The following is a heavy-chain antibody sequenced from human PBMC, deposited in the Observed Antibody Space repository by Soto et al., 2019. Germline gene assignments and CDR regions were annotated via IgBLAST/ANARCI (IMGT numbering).Heavy chain of an antibody. CDR3: ARVSSGSSLYYFDY. CDR2: MYSGGNT. V-gene: IGHV4-59*01. J-gene: IGHJ4*02. Sequence: SETLSLTCTVSGGSISGYYWSWIRQPPGKGLEWIGYMYSGGNTNYNPSLKSRVTLSVDTSKNQFSLKVSSVTAADTAVYYCARVSSGSSLYYFDYWGQGTMVTVSS. D-gene: IGHD1-26*01. CDR1: GGSISGYY.